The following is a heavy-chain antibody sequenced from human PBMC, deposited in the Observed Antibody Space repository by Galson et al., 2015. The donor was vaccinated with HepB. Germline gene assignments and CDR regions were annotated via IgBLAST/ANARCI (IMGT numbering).Heavy chain of an antibody. J-gene: IGHJ5*02. D-gene: IGHD6-19*01. V-gene: IGHV1-69*02. CDR1: GGTFSSYT. CDR2: IIPILGIA. CDR3: ARGLTSSGWYPWFHP. Sequence: SVKVSCKASGGTFSSYTISWVRQAPGQGLEWMGRIIPILGIANYAQKFQGRVTITADKSTSTAYMELSSLRSEDTAVYYCARGLTSSGWYPWFHPWGQGTLVTVSS.